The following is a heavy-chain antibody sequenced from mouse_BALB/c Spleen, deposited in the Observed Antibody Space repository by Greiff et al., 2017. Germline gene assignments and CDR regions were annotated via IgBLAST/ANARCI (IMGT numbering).Heavy chain of an antibody. J-gene: IGHJ3*01. Sequence: EVKVVESGGDLVKPGGSLKLSCAASGFTFSSYGMSWVRQTPDKRLEWVATISSGGSYTYYPDSVKGRFTISRDNAKNTLYLQMSSLKSEDTAMYYCARGRDYGNYVGFAYWGQGTLVTVSA. CDR3: ARGRDYGNYVGFAY. CDR1: GFTFSSYG. V-gene: IGHV5-6*01. D-gene: IGHD2-1*01. CDR2: ISSGGSYT.